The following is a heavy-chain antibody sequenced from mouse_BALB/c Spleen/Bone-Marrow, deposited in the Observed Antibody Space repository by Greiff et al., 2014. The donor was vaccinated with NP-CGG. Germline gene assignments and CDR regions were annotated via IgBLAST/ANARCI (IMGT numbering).Heavy chain of an antibody. CDR1: GFTFSDYY. V-gene: IGHV5-4*02. D-gene: IGHD2-10*02. CDR3: TRSGKRYGAMDY. CDR2: ISDGGTYT. J-gene: IGHJ4*01. Sequence: EVQLQQSGGGLVKPGGSLKLSCAASGFTFSDYYMYWVRQTPEKRLEWVATISDGGTYTFYPDSVKGRFSISRDNAKNNLYLQMSSLQSEDTAMYYCTRSGKRYGAMDYWGHGTSVTVSS.